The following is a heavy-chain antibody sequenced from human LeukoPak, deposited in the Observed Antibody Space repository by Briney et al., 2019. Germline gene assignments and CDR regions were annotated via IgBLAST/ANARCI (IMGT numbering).Heavy chain of an antibody. Sequence: ASVKVSCKVSGYTLTELSMHWVRQAPGKGLEWMGGFDPEDGETIYAQKFQGRVTMTEDTSTDTAYMELSSLRSEDTAVYYCAQKSSSCTNFAYWGQGTLVTVSS. D-gene: IGHD6-13*01. CDR3: AQKSSSCTNFAY. CDR2: FDPEDGET. CDR1: GYTLTELS. V-gene: IGHV1-24*01. J-gene: IGHJ4*02.